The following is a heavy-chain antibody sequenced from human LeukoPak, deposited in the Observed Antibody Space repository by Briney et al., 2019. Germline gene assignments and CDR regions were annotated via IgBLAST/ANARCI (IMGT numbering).Heavy chain of an antibody. CDR1: GFTFSSYA. J-gene: IGHJ4*02. Sequence: PGGSLRLSCAASGFTFSSYAMSWVRQAPGKGLEWVSVIYSGGSTYYADSVKGRFTISRDNSKNTLYLQMNSLRAEDTAVYYCARDFRRGYFDYWGQGTLVTVSS. CDR3: ARDFRRGYFDY. CDR2: IYSGGST. V-gene: IGHV3-66*01. D-gene: IGHD3-10*01.